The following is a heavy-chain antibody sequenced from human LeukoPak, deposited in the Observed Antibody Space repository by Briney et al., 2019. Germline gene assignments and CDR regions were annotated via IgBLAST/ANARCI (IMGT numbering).Heavy chain of an antibody. D-gene: IGHD3-22*01. CDR3: ATEGGYYDSSGYYYYDY. CDR1: GYTLTELS. V-gene: IGHV1-24*01. Sequence: ASVKVSCKVSGYTLTELSMHWVRQAPGKGLEWMGGFDPEDGETVYAQKFQGRVTMTEDTSTDTAYMELSSLRSEDTAVYHCATEGGYYDSSGYYYYDYWGQGTLVTVSS. CDR2: FDPEDGET. J-gene: IGHJ4*02.